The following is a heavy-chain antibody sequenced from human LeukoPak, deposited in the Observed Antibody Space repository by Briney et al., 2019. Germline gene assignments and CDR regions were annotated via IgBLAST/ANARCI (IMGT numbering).Heavy chain of an antibody. J-gene: IGHJ4*02. CDR2: MNPNSGNT. CDR3: ARSRGQQLVRYYFDY. Sequence: GASVKVSCKASGGTFTSYDINWVRQATGQGLEWMGWMNPNSGNTGYAQKFQGRVTMTRNTSISTAYMELSSLRSEDTAVYYCARSRGQQLVRYYFDYWGQGTLVTVSS. D-gene: IGHD6-13*01. V-gene: IGHV1-8*01. CDR1: GGTFTSYD.